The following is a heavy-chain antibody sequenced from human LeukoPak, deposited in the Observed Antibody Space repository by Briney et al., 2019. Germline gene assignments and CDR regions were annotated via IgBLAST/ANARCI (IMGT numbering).Heavy chain of an antibody. CDR2: IKSKTDGGTT. CDR3: TTDKEGYYFDY. CDR1: GFTFSSYA. J-gene: IGHJ4*02. Sequence: GGSLRLSCAASGFTFSSYAMSWVRQAPGKGLEWVGRIKSKTDGGTTDYAAPVKGRFTISRDDSKNTLYLQMNSLKTEDTAVYYCTTDKEGYYFDYWGQGTLVTVSS. V-gene: IGHV3-15*01.